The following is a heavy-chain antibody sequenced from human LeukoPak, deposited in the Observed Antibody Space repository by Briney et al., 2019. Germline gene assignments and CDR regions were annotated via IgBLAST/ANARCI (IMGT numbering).Heavy chain of an antibody. CDR2: TYYSGST. CDR1: GGSISSGGYY. J-gene: IGHJ6*03. D-gene: IGHD3-10*01. V-gene: IGHV4-31*03. Sequence: SETLSLTCTVSGGSISSGGYYWSWIRQHPGKGLEWIGYTYYSGSTYYNPSLKSRVTISADTSKNQFSLKLSSVTAADTAVYYCARAPLWFGELKPVYYYYMDVWGKGTTVTVSS. CDR3: ARAPLWFGELKPVYYYYMDV.